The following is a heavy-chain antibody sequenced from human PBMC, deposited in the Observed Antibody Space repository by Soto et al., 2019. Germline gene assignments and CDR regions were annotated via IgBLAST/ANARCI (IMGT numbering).Heavy chain of an antibody. CDR1: GGTFSSYA. V-gene: IGHV1-69*06. J-gene: IGHJ4*02. Sequence: SVKVSCKASGGTFSSYAISWVRQAPGQGLEWMGGFVPVVGATIYAQKFQGRVTMTEDTSTDTAYMELSSLRSEDTAVYYCATDPLYSSGWTHRYWGQGTLVTVSS. CDR2: FVPVVGAT. CDR3: ATDPLYSSGWTHRY. D-gene: IGHD6-19*01.